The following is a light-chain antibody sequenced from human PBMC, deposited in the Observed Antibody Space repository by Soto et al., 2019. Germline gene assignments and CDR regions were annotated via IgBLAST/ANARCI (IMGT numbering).Light chain of an antibody. CDR3: QSFDNSLSGWV. J-gene: IGLJ3*02. CDR2: AVT. CDR1: SSNIGAGYD. V-gene: IGLV1-40*01. Sequence: QAVVTQPPSVSGAPGQRATISCTGSSSNIGAGYDVHWYQQLPGAAPKLLIAAVTSRPSGVPDRFSGSKSGTSAYLAITGLQAEDEADYYCQSFDNSLSGWVFGGGTKLTVL.